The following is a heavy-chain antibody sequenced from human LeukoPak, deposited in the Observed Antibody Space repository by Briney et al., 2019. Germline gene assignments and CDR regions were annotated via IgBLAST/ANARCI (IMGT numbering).Heavy chain of an antibody. D-gene: IGHD3-9*01. CDR1: GFTFTNYG. V-gene: IGHV3-23*01. Sequence: PGGSLRLSCVASGFTFTNYGMDWVRQAPGKGLEWVSGVSNRDGSAYYADSVKGRFSVSRDNSKNTLHLQMNSLRDEDTALYYCASGTAMTGDGPFDFWGQGTRVTVSS. J-gene: IGHJ4*02. CDR3: ASGTAMTGDGPFDF. CDR2: VSNRDGSA.